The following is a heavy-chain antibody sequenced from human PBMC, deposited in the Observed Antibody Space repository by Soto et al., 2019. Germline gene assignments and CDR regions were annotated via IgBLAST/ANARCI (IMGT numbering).Heavy chain of an antibody. Sequence: GGSLRLSCAASGFTFSSYGMHWVRQAPGKGLEWVAVISYDGSNKYYADSVKGRFTISRDNSKNTLYLQMNSLRAEDTAVYYCATGSGGCTPWCPAAGDYFDYWGQGTLVTVSS. CDR2: ISYDGSNK. V-gene: IGHV3-30*03. J-gene: IGHJ4*02. D-gene: IGHD6-13*01. CDR3: ATGSGGCTPWCPAAGDYFDY. CDR1: GFTFSSYG.